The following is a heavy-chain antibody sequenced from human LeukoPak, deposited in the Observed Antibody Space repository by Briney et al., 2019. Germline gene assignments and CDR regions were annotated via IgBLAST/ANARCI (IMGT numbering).Heavy chain of an antibody. Sequence: PGGSLRLSCAASGFTFSSYGMHWVRQAPGKGLEWVAVISYDGSNKYYADSVKGRFTISRDNARNSLFLQMNSLRVEDTAVYYCARGDYLAYWGQGTLVTVSP. D-gene: IGHD4-17*01. V-gene: IGHV3-30*03. CDR3: ARGDYLAY. J-gene: IGHJ4*02. CDR2: ISYDGSNK. CDR1: GFTFSSYG.